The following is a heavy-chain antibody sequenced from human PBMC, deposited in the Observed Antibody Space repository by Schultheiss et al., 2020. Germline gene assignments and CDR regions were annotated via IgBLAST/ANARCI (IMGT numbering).Heavy chain of an antibody. CDR1: GYSISSGYY. V-gene: IGHV4-38-2*02. J-gene: IGHJ6*04. Sequence: SETLSLTCTVSGYSISSGYYWGWIRQPPGKGLEWIGYIYYSGSTYYNPSLKSRVTISVDTSKNQFSLKLSSVTAADTAVYYCARDGTLMDVWGKGTTVTVSS. CDR3: ARDGTLMDV. CDR2: IYYSGST. D-gene: IGHD1-26*01.